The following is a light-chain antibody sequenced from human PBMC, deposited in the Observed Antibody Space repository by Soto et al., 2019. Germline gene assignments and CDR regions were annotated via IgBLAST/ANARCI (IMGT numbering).Light chain of an antibody. CDR2: EVS. V-gene: IGLV2-14*01. Sequence: QSVLTQPASVSGSPGQSITISCTGTSSDVGGYNYVSWYQQHPGKAPKLMIYEVSNRPSGVSNRFSASKSGNTASLTISGLPAEDEADYYCNSYTSSNTLVFGTGTKVTVL. J-gene: IGLJ1*01. CDR3: NSYTSSNTLV. CDR1: SSDVGGYNY.